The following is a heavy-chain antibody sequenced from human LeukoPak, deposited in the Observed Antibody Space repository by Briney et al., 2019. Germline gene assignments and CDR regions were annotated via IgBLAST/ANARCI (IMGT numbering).Heavy chain of an antibody. J-gene: IGHJ4*02. CDR2: ISYHGDIT. CDR3: ARDSTYYYDSGSSGPHYFDF. D-gene: IGHD3-10*01. Sequence: AKSLRLSCAASGFTFSSYAMRWVRQAPGKGLEWVALISYHGDITYYADSVKGRFTLSRDNSKTTLFLQLNSLTAEDTAVYYCARDSTYYYDSGSSGPHYFDFWCQGTLVTVSS. V-gene: IGHV3-30*01. CDR1: GFTFSSYA.